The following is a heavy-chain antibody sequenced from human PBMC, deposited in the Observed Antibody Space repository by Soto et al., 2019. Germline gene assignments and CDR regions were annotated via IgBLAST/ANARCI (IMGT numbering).Heavy chain of an antibody. CDR2: INHSGST. CDR1: GGSFSGYY. D-gene: IGHD5-18*01. V-gene: IGHV4-34*01. CDR3: ARRGYSYNFDY. J-gene: IGHJ4*02. Sequence: SETLSLTCAVYGGSFSGYYWNWIRQPPGKGLEWIGEINHSGSTNYNSSLKSRVTISVDTSKNQFSLKLSSVTAADTAVYYCARRGYSYNFDYWGQGTLVTVSS.